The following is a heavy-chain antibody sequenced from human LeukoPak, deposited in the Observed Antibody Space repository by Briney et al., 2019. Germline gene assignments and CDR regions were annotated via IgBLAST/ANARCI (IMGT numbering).Heavy chain of an antibody. Sequence: PGGSLRLSCAASGFTFSDYYMSWIRQAPGKGLEWVSYISSSGSTIYYAGSVKGRFTISRDNAKNSLYLQMNSLRAEDTAVYYCARGPHCSSTSCYNWFDPWGQGTLVTVSS. J-gene: IGHJ5*02. V-gene: IGHV3-11*01. CDR3: ARGPHCSSTSCYNWFDP. CDR2: ISSSGSTI. D-gene: IGHD2-2*01. CDR1: GFTFSDYY.